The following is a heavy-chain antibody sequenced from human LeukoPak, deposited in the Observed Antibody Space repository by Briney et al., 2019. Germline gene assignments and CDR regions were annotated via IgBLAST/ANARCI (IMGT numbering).Heavy chain of an antibody. D-gene: IGHD4-17*01. CDR2: INPNSGGT. CDR1: GYTFTGYY. J-gene: IGHJ6*03. Sequence: ASVKVSCKASGYTFTGYYMHWVRQAPGQGLEWMGWINPNSGGTNYAQKFQGRVTMTRDTSISTAYMELSSLRSEDTAVYYCARSDTVTTFYYYYYMDVWGKGTTVTVSS. V-gene: IGHV1-2*02. CDR3: ARSDTVTTFYYYYYMDV.